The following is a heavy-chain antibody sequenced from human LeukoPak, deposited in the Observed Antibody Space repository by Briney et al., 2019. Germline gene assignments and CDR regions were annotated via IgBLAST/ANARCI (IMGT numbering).Heavy chain of an antibody. V-gene: IGHV1-8*01. D-gene: IGHD4-23*01. CDR1: GYTFTSYG. CDR2: MNPNSGNT. Sequence: ASVKASCKASGYTFTSYGINCVRQATGQGVEWMGWMNPNSGNTGYAQKFQGRVTMTRNTSISRAYMELSSLRSEDTAVYYCARGDYGGNSDYWGQGTLVTVSS. J-gene: IGHJ4*02. CDR3: ARGDYGGNSDY.